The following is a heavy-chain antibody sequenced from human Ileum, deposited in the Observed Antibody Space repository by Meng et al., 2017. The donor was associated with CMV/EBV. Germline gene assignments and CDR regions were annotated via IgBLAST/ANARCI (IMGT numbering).Heavy chain of an antibody. CDR2: IRGKANSYAT. CDR1: GFTFSGSA. CDR3: TRADSSNYGSLFDY. J-gene: IGHJ4*02. D-gene: IGHD4-11*01. V-gene: IGHV3-73*01. Sequence: GESLKISCAASGFTFSGSAMHWVRQASGKGLEWVGRIRGKANSYATAYAASVKGRFTISRDESKNTAYLQMNSLKTEDTAVYYCTRADSSNYGSLFDYWGQGTLVTVSS.